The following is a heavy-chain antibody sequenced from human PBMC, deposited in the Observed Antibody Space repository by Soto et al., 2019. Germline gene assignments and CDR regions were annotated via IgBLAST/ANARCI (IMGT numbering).Heavy chain of an antibody. J-gene: IGHJ2*01. CDR2: ISGSGGST. V-gene: IGHV3-23*01. Sequence: EVQLLESGGGLVQPGGSLRLSCAASGFTFSSYAMSWVRQAPGKGLEWVSAISGSGGSTYYADSVKGRFTISRDNSKNTLYLQMTSLRAEDTAVYYCAKAFRSGYDSWYFDLWGRGTLVTVSS. CDR1: GFTFSSYA. CDR3: AKAFRSGYDSWYFDL. D-gene: IGHD5-12*01.